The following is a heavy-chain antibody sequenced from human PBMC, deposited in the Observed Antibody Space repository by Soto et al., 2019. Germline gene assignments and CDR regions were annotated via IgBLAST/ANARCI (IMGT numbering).Heavy chain of an antibody. V-gene: IGHV3-74*02. J-gene: IGHJ5*02. CDR2: INSDGGTT. D-gene: IGHD5-12*01. CDR3: VRGGFRAYGIDP. CDR1: GFTFTNYW. Sequence: EVQLVESGGGLGQPGGSLRLSCATSGFTFTNYWIHWVRQAPGKGLVWVSRINSDGGTTNYADSVKGRFTISRDNAKKTVYLQMSSLRAEDTAVYYCVRGGFRAYGIDPWGQGTLVTVSS.